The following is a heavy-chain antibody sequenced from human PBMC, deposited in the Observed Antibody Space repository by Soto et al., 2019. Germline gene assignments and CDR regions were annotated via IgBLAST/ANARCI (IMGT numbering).Heavy chain of an antibody. V-gene: IGHV1-18*01. CDR3: GRDKGGRIADRRLVMDV. J-gene: IGHJ6*02. D-gene: IGHD6-6*01. CDR1: GYTFTSYG. CDR2: ISAYNGNT. Sequence: ASVKVSCKASGYTFTSYGISWVRQAPGQGLEWMGWISAYNGNTNYAQKLQGRVTMTTDTSTSTAYMELRSLRSDDTAVYYCGRDKGGRIADRRLVMDVWGQGTTVTVSS.